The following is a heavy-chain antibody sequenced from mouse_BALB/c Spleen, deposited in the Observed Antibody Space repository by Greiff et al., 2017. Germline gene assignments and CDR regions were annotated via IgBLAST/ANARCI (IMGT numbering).Heavy chain of an antibody. CDR3: ARGDYFDY. Sequence: QVQLQQSGAELVKPGASVKLSCKASGYTFTSYYMYWVKQRPGQGLEWIGEINPSNGGTNFNEKFKDKATLTADKSSSTAYMQLSSLTSEDSAVYYCARGDYFDYWGQGTTLTVSS. CDR2: INPSNGGT. CDR1: GYTFTSYY. V-gene: IGHV1S81*02. J-gene: IGHJ2*01.